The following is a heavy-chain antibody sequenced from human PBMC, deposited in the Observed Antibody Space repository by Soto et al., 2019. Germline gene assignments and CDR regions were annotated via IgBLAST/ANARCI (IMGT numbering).Heavy chain of an antibody. D-gene: IGHD4-17*01. CDR3: ARDGLYGDSVDY. CDR1: GFTFSSDW. CDR2: IKQDGSEK. Sequence: EVQLVESGGGLVQPGGSLRLSCAASGFTFSSDWMSWVRQAPGKGLEWVANIKQDGSEKYYVDSVKGRFTISRDNAKNSLYLQMNSLRAEDTAVYYCARDGLYGDSVDYWGQGTLVTVSS. J-gene: IGHJ4*02. V-gene: IGHV3-7*01.